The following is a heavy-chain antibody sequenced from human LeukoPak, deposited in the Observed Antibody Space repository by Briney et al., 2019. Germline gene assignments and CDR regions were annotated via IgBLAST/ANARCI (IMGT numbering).Heavy chain of an antibody. J-gene: IGHJ5*02. CDR3: ARVRTAAGIDGWFDL. Sequence: PSETLSLTCTVSGYSISSGYYWGWIRQPPGQELEWIGSFYHSGSTYYNPSLKSRVTISVDTSKNQFSLKLSSVTAADTAVYYCARVRTAAGIDGWFDLWGQGTLVTVSS. D-gene: IGHD6-13*01. V-gene: IGHV4-38-2*02. CDR1: GYSISSGYY. CDR2: FYHSGST.